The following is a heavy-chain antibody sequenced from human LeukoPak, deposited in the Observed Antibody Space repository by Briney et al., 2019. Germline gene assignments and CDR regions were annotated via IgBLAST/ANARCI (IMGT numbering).Heavy chain of an antibody. CDR1: GFTFSSYA. CDR2: IKSKTDGGTT. V-gene: IGHV3-15*01. J-gene: IGHJ4*02. Sequence: GGSLRLSCAASGFTFSSYAMSWVRQAPGKGLEWVGRIKSKTDGGTTDYAAPVKGRFTISRDDSKNTLYLQMNSLKTEDTAVYYCTTWWQWLRAYWGQGTLVTVSS. CDR3: TTWWQWLRAY. D-gene: IGHD6-19*01.